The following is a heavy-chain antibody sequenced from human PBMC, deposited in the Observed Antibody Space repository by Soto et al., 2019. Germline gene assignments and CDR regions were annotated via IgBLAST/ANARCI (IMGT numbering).Heavy chain of an antibody. CDR3: ARRQHYTSYRMDV. CDR2: IYPGDSDT. CDR1: GYSFTNYW. Sequence: GESLKISCNGSGYSFTNYWIAWVRQMPGKGLEWMGIIYPGDSDTRYSPSFQGQVTISADKSISTAYLQWSSLKASDSALYYCARRQHYTSYRMDVWGQGTQVTVYS. D-gene: IGHD3-10*01. J-gene: IGHJ6*02. V-gene: IGHV5-51*01.